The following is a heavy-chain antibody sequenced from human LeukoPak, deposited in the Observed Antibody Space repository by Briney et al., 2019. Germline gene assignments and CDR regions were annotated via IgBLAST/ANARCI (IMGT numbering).Heavy chain of an antibody. V-gene: IGHV3-74*01. CDR2: TNRDGSST. D-gene: IGHD3-3*01. CDR1: GFTFSSYW. J-gene: IGHJ4*02. Sequence: GGSLRLSCAASGFTFSSYWMHWVRHAPGKGPMWVARTNRDGSSTAYADSVKGRFTISKDNAKNTLYLLMNSLRAEDTAVYYCARDSVEWYIFDYWGQGTLVTVSS. CDR3: ARDSVEWYIFDY.